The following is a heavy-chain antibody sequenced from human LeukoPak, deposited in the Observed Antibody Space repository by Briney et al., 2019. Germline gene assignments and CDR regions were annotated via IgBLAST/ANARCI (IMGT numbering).Heavy chain of an antibody. CDR1: GFTFSSYA. CDR2: ISGSGGSP. V-gene: IGHV3-23*01. J-gene: IGHJ4*02. Sequence: GGSLRLSCAASGFTFSSYAMSWVRQAPGKGLEWVSAISGSGGSPYYADSVKGRFTISRDNSKNTLYLQMNSLRAEDTAVYYCAKDLDSSSWYEVDYWGQGTLVTVSS. CDR3: AKDLDSSSWYEVDY. D-gene: IGHD6-13*01.